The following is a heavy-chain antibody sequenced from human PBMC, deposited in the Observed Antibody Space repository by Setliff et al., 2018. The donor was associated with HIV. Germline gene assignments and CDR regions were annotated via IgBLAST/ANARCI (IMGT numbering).Heavy chain of an antibody. CDR1: GGSVSDSNVY. CDR2: INHSGST. D-gene: IGHD3-22*01. V-gene: IGHV4-34*01. CDR3: ARSHLHYYDSSGYYPSYFDY. Sequence: PSETLSLTCSVSGGSVSDSNVYWNWIRQSPGKGLEWLGEINHSGSTNYNPSLKSRVTISVDTSKNQFSLKLSSATAADTAVYYCARSHLHYYDSSGYYPSYFDYWGQGTLVTVSS. J-gene: IGHJ4*02.